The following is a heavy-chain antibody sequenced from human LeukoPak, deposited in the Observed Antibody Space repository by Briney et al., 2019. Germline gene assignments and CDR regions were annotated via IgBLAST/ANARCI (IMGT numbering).Heavy chain of an antibody. Sequence: GESLKVSCKGSGYIFTSYWITWVRQMPGKGLEWMGMIDPTDSYTNYSPSFQGHVTISTDKSISTAYLQWSSLKASDTAIYYCARRGRSSSNFDFWGQGTLVTVSS. CDR2: IDPTDSYT. CDR1: GYIFTSYW. J-gene: IGHJ4*02. D-gene: IGHD6-6*01. CDR3: ARRGRSSSNFDF. V-gene: IGHV5-10-1*01.